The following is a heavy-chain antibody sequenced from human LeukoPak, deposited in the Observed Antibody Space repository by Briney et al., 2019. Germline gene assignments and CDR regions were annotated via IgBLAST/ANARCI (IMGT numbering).Heavy chain of an antibody. CDR1: GGSISSSNW. CDR2: IYHSGST. CDR3: ARLISGSFPFDY. V-gene: IGHV4-4*02. D-gene: IGHD1-26*01. J-gene: IGHJ4*02. Sequence: PSETLSLTCTVSGGSISSSNWWSWVRQPPGKGLEWIGEIYHSGSTNYNPSLKSRVTISVDKSKNQFSLKLSSVTAADTAVYYCARLISGSFPFDYWGQGTLVTVSS.